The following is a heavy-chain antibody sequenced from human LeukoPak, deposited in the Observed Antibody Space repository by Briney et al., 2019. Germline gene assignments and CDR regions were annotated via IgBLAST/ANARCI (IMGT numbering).Heavy chain of an antibody. CDR3: AKDRDYYDNSGYYENDY. V-gene: IGHV4-31*03. J-gene: IGHJ4*02. CDR2: IYYSGST. CDR1: GGSISSGGYY. Sequence: SQTLSLTCTVSGGSISSGGYYWSWIRQHPGKGLEWIGYIYYSGSTYYNPSLKSRVTISVDTSKNQFSLKLSSVTAADTAVYYCAKDRDYYDNSGYYENDYWGQGTLVTVSS. D-gene: IGHD3-22*01.